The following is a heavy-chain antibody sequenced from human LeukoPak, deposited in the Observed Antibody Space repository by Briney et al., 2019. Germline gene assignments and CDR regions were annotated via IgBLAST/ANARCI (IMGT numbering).Heavy chain of an antibody. D-gene: IGHD6-19*01. J-gene: IGHJ6*02. CDR1: AFTFSSYA. V-gene: IGHV3-30-3*01. CDR2: ISYDGSNK. Sequence: QPGGSLRLSCAASAFTFSSYAMHWVRQAPGKGLEWVAVISYDGSNKYYADSVKGRFTISRDNSKNTLYLQMNSLRAEDTAVYYCARDSAVAGTRDYYYYGMDVWGQGTTVTVSS. CDR3: ARDSAVAGTRDYYYYGMDV.